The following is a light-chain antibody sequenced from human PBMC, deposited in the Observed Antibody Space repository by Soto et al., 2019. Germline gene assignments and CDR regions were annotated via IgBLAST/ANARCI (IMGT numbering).Light chain of an antibody. CDR1: QDISKN. Sequence: DIQMTQSPSSLSASVGDRVSITCQASQDISKNLNWYQQKPGKAPKLLIYGASNLERGVPSRFSRSGSGTAFTLTITRLQADDISTYYCQQYDDLITFGGGTKVEIK. CDR3: QQYDDLIT. CDR2: GAS. V-gene: IGKV1-33*01. J-gene: IGKJ4*01.